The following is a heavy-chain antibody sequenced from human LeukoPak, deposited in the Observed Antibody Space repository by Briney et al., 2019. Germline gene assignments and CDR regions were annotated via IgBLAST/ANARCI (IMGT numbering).Heavy chain of an antibody. J-gene: IGHJ4*02. CDR3: ASLGGSSGHIDY. CDR1: GFTFSSYA. CDR2: ISSSSSYI. D-gene: IGHD6-19*01. Sequence: PGGSLRLSCAASGFTFSSYAMHWVRQAPGKGLEWVSSISSSSSYIYYADSVKGRFTISRDNAKNSLYLQMNSLRAEDTAVYYCASLGGSSGHIDYWGQGTLVTVSS. V-gene: IGHV3-21*01.